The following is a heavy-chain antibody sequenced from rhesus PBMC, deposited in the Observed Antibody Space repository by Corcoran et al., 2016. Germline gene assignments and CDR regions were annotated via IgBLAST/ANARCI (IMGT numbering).Heavy chain of an antibody. D-gene: IGHD4-29*01. CDR3: ASYGSSLDY. J-gene: IGHJ4*01. CDR1: GYTFTDYY. V-gene: IGHV1-111*02. Sequence: EVQLVQSGAEVKKPGASVKISCKASGYTFTDYYLHWVRQAPGKGLEGMGRVEPEDGEAINAQKFQDRVTITADTSTDTAYMELSSLRSEDTAVYYCASYGSSLDYWGQGVLVTVSS. CDR2: VEPEDGEA.